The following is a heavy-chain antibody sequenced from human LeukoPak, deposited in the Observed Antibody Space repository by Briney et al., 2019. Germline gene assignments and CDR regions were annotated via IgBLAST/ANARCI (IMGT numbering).Heavy chain of an antibody. D-gene: IGHD1-26*01. Sequence: PGRSLRLSCAASGFTFDDYAMHWVRQAPGKVLEWVSGISWNSGSIGYADSVKGRFTISRDNAKNTLYLQMNSLRAEDTAVYYCARARSGWELPEYYFDYWGQGTLVTVSS. CDR2: ISWNSGSI. CDR3: ARARSGWELPEYYFDY. CDR1: GFTFDDYA. V-gene: IGHV3-9*01. J-gene: IGHJ4*02.